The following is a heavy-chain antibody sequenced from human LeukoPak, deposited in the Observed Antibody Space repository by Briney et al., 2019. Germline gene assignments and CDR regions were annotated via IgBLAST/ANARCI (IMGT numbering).Heavy chain of an antibody. D-gene: IGHD3-3*02. CDR1: GYTFSDFY. Sequence: GASVKVSCKASGYTFSDFYIHWVRQAPGQGLEYVGWITPKSGGTYSPQRFQGRVTMTRDASISTAYMELSSLRSDDTAVYFCARVRLADERAWAYWGQGTLVTVSS. V-gene: IGHV1-2*02. CDR2: ITPKSGGT. J-gene: IGHJ4*02. CDR3: ARVRLADERAWAY.